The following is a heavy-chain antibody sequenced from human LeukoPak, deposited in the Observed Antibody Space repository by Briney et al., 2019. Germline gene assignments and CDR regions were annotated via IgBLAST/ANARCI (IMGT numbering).Heavy chain of an antibody. Sequence: HPGGSLRLSCAASGFTFSSYAMSWVRQAPGKGLEWVSAISGSGGSTYYADSVKGRFSISRDNSKNTLYLQMNSLRAEDTAVYYCAKVRGVVVPAAVSWGQGTLVTVSS. D-gene: IGHD2-2*01. CDR3: AKVRGVVVPAAVS. CDR2: ISGSGGST. V-gene: IGHV3-23*01. CDR1: GFTFSSYA. J-gene: IGHJ5*02.